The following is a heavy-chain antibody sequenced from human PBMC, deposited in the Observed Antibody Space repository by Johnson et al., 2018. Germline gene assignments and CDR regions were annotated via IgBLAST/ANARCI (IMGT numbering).Heavy chain of an antibody. CDR2: IWYDGSNK. CDR1: GFTFSSYG. CDR3: ARDPHYGDYAASYMDV. V-gene: IGHV3-33*08. Sequence: VQLVESGGGVVQPGRSLRLSCAASGFTFSSYGMHWVRQAPGKGLEWVAVIWYDGSNKYYADSVKGRFTISRDNSKNTLYLQMHSLGAEDTAVYYCARDPHYGDYAASYMDVWGKGTTVTVSS. J-gene: IGHJ6*03. D-gene: IGHD4-17*01.